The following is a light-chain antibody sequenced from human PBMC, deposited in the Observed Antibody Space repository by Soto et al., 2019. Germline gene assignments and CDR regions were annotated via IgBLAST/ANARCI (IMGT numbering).Light chain of an antibody. CDR3: ASYEDSGTLV. J-gene: IGLJ3*02. CDR2: QVT. CDR1: SSDIGRYNL. Sequence: QSVLTQPASVSGSPGQSITISCTGTSSDIGRYNLVSWYQEHPGNVPKLMIHQVTKRPSGVSIRFSGSKSGSTASLIISGLQAEDEALYYCASYEDSGTLVLGGGTKLTVL. V-gene: IGLV2-23*02.